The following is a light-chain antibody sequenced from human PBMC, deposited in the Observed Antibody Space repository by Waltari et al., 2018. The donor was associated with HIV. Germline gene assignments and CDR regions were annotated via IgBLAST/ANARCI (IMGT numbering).Light chain of an antibody. J-gene: IGLJ3*02. CDR1: TSNIGAGSD. V-gene: IGLV1-40*01. CDR2: DNI. Sequence: QSALTQPPSVSGAPGQMATISCAGNTSNIGAGSDVHRSQPLPGTPPRLLIYDNIDRPSGVPDRFAGSKSGSSASLAITGLQADDEADYYCQSFDSSLGVLFGGGTKLTVL. CDR3: QSFDSSLGVL.